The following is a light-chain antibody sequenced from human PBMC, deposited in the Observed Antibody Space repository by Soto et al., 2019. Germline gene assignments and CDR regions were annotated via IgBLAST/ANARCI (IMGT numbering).Light chain of an antibody. CDR3: QQYNNWPLT. CDR2: GAS. Sequence: EILMTQSPATLSVSPGERAPLSCRASQSVSSNLAWYQQKPGQAPRLLIYGASTRATGIPARFSGSGSGPEFTITISRLQYEDVAVYSCQQYNNWPLTFGGGTKVEIK. V-gene: IGKV3-15*01. CDR1: QSVSSN. J-gene: IGKJ4*01.